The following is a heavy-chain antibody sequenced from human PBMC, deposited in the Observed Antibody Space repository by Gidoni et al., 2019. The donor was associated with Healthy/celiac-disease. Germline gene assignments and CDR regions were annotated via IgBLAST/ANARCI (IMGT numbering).Heavy chain of an antibody. J-gene: IGHJ6*02. Sequence: EVQLVESGGGLVQPGGSLRLSCSASGFTFRSYAMHWVRQAPGKGLEYVSAISSKGGSTYYADSVKGRFTISRDNSKNTLYLQMSSLRAEDTAVYYCVKGEWELEDYYYYGMDVWGQGTTVTVSS. CDR1: GFTFRSYA. CDR2: ISSKGGST. D-gene: IGHD1-26*01. V-gene: IGHV3-64D*06. CDR3: VKGEWELEDYYYYGMDV.